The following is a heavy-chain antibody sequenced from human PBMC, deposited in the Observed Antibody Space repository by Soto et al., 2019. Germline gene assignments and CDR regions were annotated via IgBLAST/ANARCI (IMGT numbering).Heavy chain of an antibody. Sequence: EVQLLESGGGLVQPGGSLRLSCAASGFSFSSYGMNWVRLAPGEGLEWVSTVIPAGTTLYADSGRGRFTISRDNSKSTVDLQMNGLRVDDTAIYYCVRSWAYWGRGTVVTVSS. CDR1: GFSFSSYG. D-gene: IGHD6-13*01. CDR2: VIPAGTT. V-gene: IGHV3-23*01. CDR3: VRSWAY. J-gene: IGHJ4*02.